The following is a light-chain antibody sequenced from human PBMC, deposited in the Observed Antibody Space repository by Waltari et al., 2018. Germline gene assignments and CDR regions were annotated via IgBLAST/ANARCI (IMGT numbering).Light chain of an antibody. CDR2: DVN. CDR3: SSYTNRDTHVI. CDR1: NSDVGGYNY. Sequence: QSTLTQPASVSGSPGQSITISCPGTNSDVGGYNYFSWYQQLPGKAPKLMIYDVNKWPSGVSNRFSGSKSGNTASLTISGLQAEDEADYYCSSYTNRDTHVIFGGGTKLTVL. J-gene: IGLJ2*01. V-gene: IGLV2-14*03.